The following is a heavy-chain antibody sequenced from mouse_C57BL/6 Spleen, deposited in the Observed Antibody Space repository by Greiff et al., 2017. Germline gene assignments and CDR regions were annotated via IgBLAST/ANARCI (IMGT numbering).Heavy chain of an antibody. V-gene: IGHV1-15*01. CDR3: TRHYYAMDY. J-gene: IGHJ4*01. Sequence: QVQLKQSGAELVRPGASVTLSCKASGYTFTDYEMHWVKQTPVHGLEWIGAIDPETGGTAYNQKFKGKAILTADKSSSTAYMELRILTSEDSAVYYCTRHYYAMDYWGQGTSVTVSS. CDR1: GYTFTDYE. CDR2: IDPETGGT.